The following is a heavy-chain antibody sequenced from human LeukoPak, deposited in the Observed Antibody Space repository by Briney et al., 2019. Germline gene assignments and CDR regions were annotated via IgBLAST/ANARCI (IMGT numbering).Heavy chain of an antibody. CDR3: AKDLAGHSSGWYRPQYYFDY. V-gene: IGHV3-23*01. D-gene: IGHD6-19*01. CDR2: ISGSGGST. Sequence: PGGSLRLSCAASGFTFSSYAMSWVRQAPGEGLEWVSAISGSGGSTYYADSVKGRFTISRDNSKNTLYLQMNSLRAEDTAVYYCAKDLAGHSSGWYRPQYYFDYWGQGTLVTVSS. J-gene: IGHJ4*02. CDR1: GFTFSSYA.